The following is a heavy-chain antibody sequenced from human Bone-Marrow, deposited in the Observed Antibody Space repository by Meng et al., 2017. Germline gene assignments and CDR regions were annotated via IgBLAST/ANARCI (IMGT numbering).Heavy chain of an antibody. D-gene: IGHD3-3*01. Sequence: GGSLRLSCAASGFTFDDYAMHWVRQAPGKGLEWVSGISWNSGSIGYADSVKGRFTISRDNAKNTLYLQMNSLRAEDTAVYYCARGDEYYDFWSGYYFYYGMDVWGQGTTVTVSS. CDR2: ISWNSGSI. V-gene: IGHV3-9*01. CDR3: ARGDEYYDFWSGYYFYYGMDV. J-gene: IGHJ6*02. CDR1: GFTFDDYA.